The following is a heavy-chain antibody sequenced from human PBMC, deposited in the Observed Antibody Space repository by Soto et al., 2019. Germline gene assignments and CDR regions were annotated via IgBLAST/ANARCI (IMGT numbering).Heavy chain of an antibody. CDR3: ARVRGYCSSTSCLNFDY. D-gene: IGHD2-2*01. V-gene: IGHV4-59*01. J-gene: IGHJ4*02. Sequence: PSETLSLTCSVSGGSINSYYWSWIRQSPGKGLEWIGFIYYSGNTNYNPSLKSRVTMSVDTSKNQFSLKLSSVTAADTAVYYCARVRGYCSSTSCLNFDYWGQGXLVTVSS. CDR1: GGSINSYY. CDR2: IYYSGNT.